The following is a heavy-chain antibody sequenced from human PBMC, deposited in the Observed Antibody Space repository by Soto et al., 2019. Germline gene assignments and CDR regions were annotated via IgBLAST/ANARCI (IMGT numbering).Heavy chain of an antibody. CDR1: GFTFSSYG. D-gene: IGHD2-15*01. V-gene: IGHV3-33*01. CDR3: AREYPEVVYSFAS. CDR2: IWYDGSNK. Sequence: QVQLVESGGGVVQPGRSLRLSCAASGFTFSSYGMHWVRQAPGKGLEWVAVIWYDGSNKYYADSVQGRFTITSNNSKNTLYLQMTSLRAEATAVYSCAREYPEVVYSFASWGQGTLVTVSS. J-gene: IGHJ4*02.